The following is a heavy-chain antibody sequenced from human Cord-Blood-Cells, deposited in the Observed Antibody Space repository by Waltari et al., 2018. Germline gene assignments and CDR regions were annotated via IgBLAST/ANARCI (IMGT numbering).Heavy chain of an antibody. J-gene: IGHJ4*02. CDR1: GFTFSSYS. CDR3: ASGSWRVVPAADY. D-gene: IGHD2-2*01. Sequence: EVQLVESGGGLVKPGGSLRLSCAASGFTFSSYSMNWVRQAPGKGVEWVSSISSRSSYIYYADSVKGRFTISRDNAKNSLYLQMNSLRAEDTAVYYCASGSWRVVPAADYWGQGTLVTVSS. V-gene: IGHV3-21*01. CDR2: ISSRSSYI.